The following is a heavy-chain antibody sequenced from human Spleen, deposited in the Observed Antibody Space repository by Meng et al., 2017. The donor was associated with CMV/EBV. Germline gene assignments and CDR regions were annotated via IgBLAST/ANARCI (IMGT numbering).Heavy chain of an antibody. CDR3: ARDWRIAARPSYYYYYGMDV. D-gene: IGHD6-6*01. CDR2: IYYSGST. V-gene: IGHV4-59*01. CDR1: SGYY. J-gene: IGHJ6*02. Sequence: SGYYWSWIRQPPGKGLEWIGYIYYSGSTNYNPSLKSRVTISVDTSKNQFSLKLSSVTAADTAVYYCARDWRIAARPSYYYYYGMDVWGQGTTVTVSS.